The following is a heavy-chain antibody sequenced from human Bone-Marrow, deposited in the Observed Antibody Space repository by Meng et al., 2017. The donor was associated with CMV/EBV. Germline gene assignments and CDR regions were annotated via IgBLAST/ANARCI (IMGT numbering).Heavy chain of an antibody. CDR2: IYDSGRT. CDR1: GGLTRSYY. CDR3: ARGSVIMAGGSITPAGYYGMAV. Sequence: SETLSLTCSVSGGLTRSYYWSWIRQPPGKGLEWIGYIYDSGRTNYNPSLKSRVTISVDTSKNQFSLKLNSVTAADTAVYYCARGSVIMAGGSITPAGYYGMAVWGQGNTVHVAS. V-gene: IGHV4-59*13. D-gene: IGHD3-16*01. J-gene: IGHJ6*02.